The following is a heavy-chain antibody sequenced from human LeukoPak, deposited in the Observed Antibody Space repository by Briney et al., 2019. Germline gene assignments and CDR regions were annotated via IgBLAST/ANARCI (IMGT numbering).Heavy chain of an antibody. D-gene: IGHD2-21*02. J-gene: IGHJ4*02. V-gene: IGHV1-46*01. Sequence: ASVKVSCKASGYTFTSYYMHWVRQAPGQGLEWMGIINPSGGSTSYAQKFQGRVTMTRDTSTSTVYMELSSLRSEDTAVYYCARGLGWDGPPYCGGDCYTHERDYWGQGTLVTVSS. CDR1: GYTFTSYY. CDR2: INPSGGST. CDR3: ARGLGWDGPPYCGGDCYTHERDY.